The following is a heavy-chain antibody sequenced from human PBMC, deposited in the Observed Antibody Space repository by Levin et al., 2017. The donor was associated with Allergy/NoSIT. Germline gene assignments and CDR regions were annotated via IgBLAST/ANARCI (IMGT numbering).Heavy chain of an antibody. V-gene: IGHV3-21*01. CDR2: ISSSSSYI. Sequence: GGSLRLSCAASGFTFSRYSMNWVRQAPGKGLEWVSSISSSSSYIYYADSVKGRFTISRDNAKNSLYLQMNTLRAEDTAVYYCARAQSPGSLSAREGFDYWGQGTLVTVSS. D-gene: IGHD3-16*02. CDR3: ARAQSPGSLSAREGFDY. J-gene: IGHJ4*02. CDR1: GFTFSRYS.